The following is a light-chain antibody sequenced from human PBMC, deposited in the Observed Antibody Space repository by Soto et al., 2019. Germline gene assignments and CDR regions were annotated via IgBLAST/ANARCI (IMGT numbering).Light chain of an antibody. J-gene: IGLJ1*01. CDR3: SSYTSSSTTL. CDR2: DVN. CDR1: SSDVGGYNF. Sequence: QSALTQPVSVSVSPGQSITISCNGTSSDVGGYNFVSWYQQQPGKAPKLMIYDVNNRPSGVSNRFSGSKSGNTASLTISGLQAADEADYYCSSYTSSSTTLFGTGTKLT. V-gene: IGLV2-14*01.